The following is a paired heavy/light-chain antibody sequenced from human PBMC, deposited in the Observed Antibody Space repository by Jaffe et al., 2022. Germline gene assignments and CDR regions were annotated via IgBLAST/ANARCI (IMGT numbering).Heavy chain of an antibody. D-gene: IGHD3-22*01. J-gene: IGHJ3*01. CDR2: IYWDDDK. V-gene: IGHV2-5*02. CDR1: GFSLTTSGVG. Sequence: QITLKESGPTLVKPTQTLTLTCTYSGFSLTTSGVGVGWIRQPPGKALEWLAFIYWDDDKRYSPSLKSRLTIAKDTSKNQVVLTMINMDPVDTATYYCVRNKGNYYDSSGYGEAFDLWGHGTTVTVS. CDR3: VRNKGNYYDSSGYGEAFDL.
Light chain of an antibody. Sequence: DIQMTQSPSTLSASVGDRVTITCRASQSINDWLAWYQQKPGEAPNLLIYKASTLQSGVPSRFSGSGSGTEFTLTISYLYPDDFGTYYCQQYNSPVTFGPGTKVDIK. CDR2: KAS. V-gene: IGKV1-5*03. CDR1: QSINDW. CDR3: QQYNSPVT. J-gene: IGKJ3*01.